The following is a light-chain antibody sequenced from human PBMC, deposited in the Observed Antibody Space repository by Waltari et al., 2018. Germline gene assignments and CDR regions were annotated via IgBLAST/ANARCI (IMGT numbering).Light chain of an antibody. V-gene: IGKV3-11*01. CDR2: DAS. CDR3: QQRSNWPPGDLT. J-gene: IGKJ4*01. CDR1: QRVSSY. Sequence: EIVLTQSPATLSLSPGERATLPCRASQRVSSYLAWYQQKPGQAPRLLIYDASNRATGIPARFSGSGSGTDFTLTISSLEPEDFAVYYCQQRSNWPPGDLTFGGGTKVEIK.